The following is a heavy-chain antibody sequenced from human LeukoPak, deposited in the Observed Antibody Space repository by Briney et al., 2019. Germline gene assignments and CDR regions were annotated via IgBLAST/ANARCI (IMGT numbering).Heavy chain of an antibody. V-gene: IGHV4-59*01. D-gene: IGHD6-6*01. CDR2: IYYSGST. CDR3: ARGSRQLPFDY. CDR1: GGSISSYY. Sequence: SETLSLTCTVSGGSISSYYWSWIRQPPGKGLEWIGYIYYSGSTNYNPSLKSRVTISVDTSKNQFSLKLSSVTAADTAVYYCARGSRQLPFDYWGQGTLVTVSS. J-gene: IGHJ4*02.